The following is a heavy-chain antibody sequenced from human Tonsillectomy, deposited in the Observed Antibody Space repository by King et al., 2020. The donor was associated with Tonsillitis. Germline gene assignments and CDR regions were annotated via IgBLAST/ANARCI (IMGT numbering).Heavy chain of an antibody. CDR2: INQDGRLK. Sequence: VQLVESGGGLVQPGGSLRLSCAASGFTFSRYWMSWVRQAPGKGLEWVANINQDGRLKWYVDSVRGRFIISRDNAKNSLSLQMNGLRVEDMAVYYCAREGSGDYGDYWGHWGQGIQVAVSS. D-gene: IGHD4-17*01. CDR1: GFTFSRYW. V-gene: IGHV3-7*03. J-gene: IGHJ4*02. CDR3: AREGSGDYGDYWGH.